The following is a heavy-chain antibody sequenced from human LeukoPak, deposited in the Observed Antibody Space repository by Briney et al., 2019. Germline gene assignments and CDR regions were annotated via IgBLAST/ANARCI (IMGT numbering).Heavy chain of an antibody. CDR1: GFTFSSYG. CDR3: ARDPSGGSYYYGMDA. J-gene: IGHJ6*02. V-gene: IGHV3-33*01. D-gene: IGHD2-15*01. CDR2: IWFDGSYK. Sequence: PGRSLRLSCSASGFTFSSYGIHWVRQAPSKGLEWVAVIWFDGSYKYYADSVKGRFTISRVNSKNTVYLQMDSLRVEDTAIYYCARDPSGGSYYYGMDAWGQGTTVTVSS.